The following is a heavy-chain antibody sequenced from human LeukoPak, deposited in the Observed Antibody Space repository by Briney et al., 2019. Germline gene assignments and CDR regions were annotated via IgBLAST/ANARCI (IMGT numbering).Heavy chain of an antibody. Sequence: ASVKVSCKASGGAFSSYAISWVRQAPGKGLEWMGGFDPEDGETIYAQKFQGRVTMTEDTSTDTAYMELSSLRSEDTAVYYCATALGFDYWGQGTLVTVSS. CDR1: GGAFSSYA. J-gene: IGHJ4*02. D-gene: IGHD1-26*01. CDR3: ATALGFDY. CDR2: FDPEDGET. V-gene: IGHV1-24*01.